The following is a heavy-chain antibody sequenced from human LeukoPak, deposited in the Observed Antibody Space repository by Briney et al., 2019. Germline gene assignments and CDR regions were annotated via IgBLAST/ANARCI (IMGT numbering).Heavy chain of an antibody. V-gene: IGHV4-39*01. D-gene: IGHD3-16*01. Sequence: SETLSLTCTVSGGSISSSSYYWGWIRQPPGKGLEWIGSIYYSGSTYYNPSLKSRVTISVDTSKDQFSLKLSSVTAADTAVYYCARLGENEAWGQGTLVTVSS. CDR2: IYYSGST. J-gene: IGHJ5*02. CDR3: ARLGENEA. CDR1: GGSISSSSYY.